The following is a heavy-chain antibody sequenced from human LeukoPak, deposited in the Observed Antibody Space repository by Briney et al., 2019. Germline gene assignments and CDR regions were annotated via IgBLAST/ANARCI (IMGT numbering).Heavy chain of an antibody. D-gene: IGHD3-22*01. V-gene: IGHV3-48*01. Sequence: PGGSLRLSCAASGFTFNTYTMNWVRQAPGKGLEWVSYISGSSGIIDYADSMKGRLSISRDESKNTVYLQMESLRFEDTAVYYCAREGHTSGYCGTFENWGQGTTVAVSS. CDR2: ISGSSGII. CDR3: AREGHTSGYCGTFEN. CDR1: GFTFNTYT. J-gene: IGHJ3*02.